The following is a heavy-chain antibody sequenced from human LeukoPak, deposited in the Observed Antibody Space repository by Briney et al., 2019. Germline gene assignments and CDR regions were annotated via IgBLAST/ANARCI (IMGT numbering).Heavy chain of an antibody. CDR1: GFTFSAYN. J-gene: IGHJ6*02. CDR3: ARAYCSSTSCYADYYYGMDV. CDR2: ISGSSSAI. Sequence: SGGSLRLSCAASGFTFSAYNMIWVRQAPGKGLEWLSYISGSSSAIYYADSVQGRFTISRDNAKNTLYLQMNSLRAEDTAVYYCARAYCSSTSCYADYYYGMDVWGQGTTVTVSS. D-gene: IGHD2-2*01. V-gene: IGHV3-48*01.